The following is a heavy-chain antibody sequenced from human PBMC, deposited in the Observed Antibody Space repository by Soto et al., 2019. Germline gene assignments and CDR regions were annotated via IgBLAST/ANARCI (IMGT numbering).Heavy chain of an antibody. V-gene: IGHV1-69*02. J-gene: IGHJ4*02. CDR3: ATSYGSGRRPFDY. Sequence: QVQLVQSGAEVKKSGSSVRVSCKASGGTFNSYTLSWVRQAPGQRLEWMGRIIPMLSMSTYAQKFQGRVSIIADKSTNTVYLDLGSLRSDDTAIYYCATSYGSGRRPFDYWGQGTLVTVSS. CDR1: GGTFNSYT. CDR2: IIPMLSMS. D-gene: IGHD3-10*01.